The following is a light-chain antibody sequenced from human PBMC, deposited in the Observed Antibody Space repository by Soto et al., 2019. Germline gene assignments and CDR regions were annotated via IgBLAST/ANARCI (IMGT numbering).Light chain of an antibody. J-gene: IGKJ1*01. Sequence: ILMSQSPSSLSASVGDRVTITCRASQDLDNWLAWYQQKPGKAPQLLIYRSSTLKTVAPSRFSGFGSGTEYTLTINVLQPDDFATYYCQQYSSYWTFGQGTTVEI. CDR2: RSS. CDR3: QQYSSYWT. V-gene: IGKV1-5*03. CDR1: QDLDNW.